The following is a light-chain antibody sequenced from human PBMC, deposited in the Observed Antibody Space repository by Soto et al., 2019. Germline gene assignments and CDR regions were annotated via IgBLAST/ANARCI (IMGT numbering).Light chain of an antibody. CDR1: QGISSY. Sequence: IQLTQSPSSLSASVGXRVTITCRASQGISSYLAWYQQKPAKAPNLLIYAASTLQSGVPSRFSGSGSGTEFTLTISSLQPEDFATYYCQQFNSYPYTFCQGTKVDIK. J-gene: IGKJ2*01. CDR2: AAS. V-gene: IGKV1-9*01. CDR3: QQFNSYPYT.